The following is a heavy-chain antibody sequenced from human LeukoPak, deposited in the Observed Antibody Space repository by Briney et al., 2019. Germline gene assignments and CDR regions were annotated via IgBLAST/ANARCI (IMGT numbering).Heavy chain of an antibody. J-gene: IGHJ4*02. Sequence: QPGGSLRLSCAASGFTFSSYAMHWVRQAPGKGLEWVAVISYDGSNKYYADSVKGRFTISRDNSKNTLYLQMNSLRAEDTAVYYCALFSSSWYRTDYWGQGTLVTVSS. CDR2: ISYDGSNK. D-gene: IGHD6-13*01. V-gene: IGHV3-30-3*01. CDR3: ALFSSSWYRTDY. CDR1: GFTFSSYA.